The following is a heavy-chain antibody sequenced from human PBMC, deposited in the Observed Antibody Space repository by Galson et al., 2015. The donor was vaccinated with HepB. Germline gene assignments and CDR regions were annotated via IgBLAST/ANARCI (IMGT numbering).Heavy chain of an antibody. CDR2: INAGNGNT. CDR3: ASSSGYDYSGFDY. D-gene: IGHD5-12*01. CDR1: GYTFTSYA. V-gene: IGHV1-3*01. Sequence: SVKVSCKASGYTFTSYAMHWVRQAPGQRLEWMGWINAGNGNTKYSQKFQGRVTITRDTSASTAYMELSSLRSEDTAVYYCASSSGYDYSGFDYWGQGTLVTVSS. J-gene: IGHJ4*02.